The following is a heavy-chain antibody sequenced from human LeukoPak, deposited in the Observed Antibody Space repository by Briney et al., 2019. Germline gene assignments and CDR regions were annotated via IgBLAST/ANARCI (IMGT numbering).Heavy chain of an antibody. Sequence: GGSLRLSCAASGFTFSSYAMSWVRQAPGKGLEWVSAISGSGDSTYYADSVKGRFTISRDNSKNTLYLQMNSLRAEDTAVYYCAKFRGYYDSSGVRTDYWGQGTLVTVSS. CDR1: GFTFSSYA. D-gene: IGHD3-22*01. CDR2: ISGSGDST. J-gene: IGHJ4*02. V-gene: IGHV3-23*01. CDR3: AKFRGYYDSSGVRTDY.